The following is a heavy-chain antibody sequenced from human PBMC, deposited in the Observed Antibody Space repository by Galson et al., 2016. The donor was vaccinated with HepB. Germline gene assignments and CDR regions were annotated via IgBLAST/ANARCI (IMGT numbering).Heavy chain of an antibody. J-gene: IGHJ6*02. CDR3: ARGLRAGYYWSFDV. V-gene: IGHV3-30*03. D-gene: IGHD1-26*01. CDR2: FSYDGSNK. CDR1: GFTFSNYG. Sequence: SLRLSCAASGFTFSNYGMHWVRQAPGKGLEWVAVFSYDGSNKYCADSVKGRFTISREDGENSLYLQMNSLRAGDTAVYHCARGLRAGYYWSFDVWGQGTTVTVSS.